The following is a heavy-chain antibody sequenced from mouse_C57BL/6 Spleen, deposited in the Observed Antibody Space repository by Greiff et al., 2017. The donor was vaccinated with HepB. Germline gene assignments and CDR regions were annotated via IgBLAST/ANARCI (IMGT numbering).Heavy chain of an antibody. CDR1: GYSFTSYY. CDR3: ARRNYGYAMDY. CDR2: IYPGSGNT. V-gene: IGHV1-66*01. D-gene: IGHD2-1*01. Sequence: VNVVESGPELVKPGASVKISCKASGYSFTSYYIHWVKQRPGQGLEWIGWIYPGSGNTKYNEKFKGKATLTADTSSSTAYMQLSSLTSEDSAVYYCARRNYGYAMDYWGQGTSVTVSS. J-gene: IGHJ4*01.